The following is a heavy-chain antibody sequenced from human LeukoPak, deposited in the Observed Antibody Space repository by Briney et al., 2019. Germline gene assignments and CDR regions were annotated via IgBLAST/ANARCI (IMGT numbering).Heavy chain of an antibody. V-gene: IGHV1-2*02. CDR3: ATGVILKYCTNGVCYRDWYFDL. CDR2: INPNSGGT. CDR1: GYTFTGYY. J-gene: IGHJ2*01. Sequence: GASVKVSCTASGYTFTGYYMHWVRQAPGQGLEWMGWINPNSGGTNYAQKFQGRVTMTRDMSISTAYMELSRLRSDDTAVYYCATGVILKYCTNGVCYRDWYFDLWGRGTLVTVSS. D-gene: IGHD2-8*01.